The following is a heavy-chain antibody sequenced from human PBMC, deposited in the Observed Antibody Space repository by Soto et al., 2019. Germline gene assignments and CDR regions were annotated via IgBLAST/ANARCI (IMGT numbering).Heavy chain of an antibody. D-gene: IGHD3-3*01. V-gene: IGHV5-51*01. CDR1: DYTFDDYW. CDR3: ATPYYTQDFWYHTYDI. Sequence: GEAQKISRKGFDYTFDDYWIGWVREMGGNGLESMLFINPRVSHVTYSPPFEGQVTISADKSINTAFLQWPSLKASDTAMYYCATPYYTQDFWYHTYDIWGQGTMVTVSS. CDR2: INPRVSHV. J-gene: IGHJ3*02.